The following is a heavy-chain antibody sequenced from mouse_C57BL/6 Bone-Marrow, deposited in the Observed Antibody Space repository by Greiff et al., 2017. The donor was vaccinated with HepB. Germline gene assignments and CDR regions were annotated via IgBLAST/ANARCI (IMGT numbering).Heavy chain of an antibody. CDR1: GYAFTNYL. D-gene: IGHD2-3*01. CDR3: ARVAGYYVGYFDY. Sequence: QVQLQQSGAELVRPGTSVKVSCKASGYAFTNYLIEWVKQRPGQGLEWIGVINPGSGGTNYNKKFKGKATLTADKSSSTAYRQLSSLTSEDSAVYFCARVAGYYVGYFDYWGQGTTLTVSS. V-gene: IGHV1-54*01. J-gene: IGHJ2*01. CDR2: INPGSGGT.